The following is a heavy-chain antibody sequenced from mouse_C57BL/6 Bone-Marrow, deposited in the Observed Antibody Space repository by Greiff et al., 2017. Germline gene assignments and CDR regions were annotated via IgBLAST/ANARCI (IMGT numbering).Heavy chain of an antibody. CDR3: SSFDGNYVDF. V-gene: IGHV14-4*01. CDR1: GFNIKDDY. Sequence: VQLKESGAELVRPGASVKLSCTASGFNIKDDYIHWVKQRPEQGLEWIGWIDPEIGDTEYASKFQGKATITSDTSSNTAYLQLSSLTSEDTAVYYCSSFDGNYVDFWGQGTPLTVAS. J-gene: IGHJ2*01. CDR2: IDPEIGDT. D-gene: IGHD2-3*01.